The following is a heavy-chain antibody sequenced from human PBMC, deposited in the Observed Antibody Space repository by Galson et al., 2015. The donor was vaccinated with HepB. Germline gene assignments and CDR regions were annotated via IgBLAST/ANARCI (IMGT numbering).Heavy chain of an antibody. V-gene: IGHV3-21*01. CDR1: GFIFSTYT. CDR2: ISYSSTYI. CDR3: ARDAEPYGSGSYPFDY. Sequence: SLRLSCAASGFIFSTYTMNWVRQAPGKGLEWVSFISYSSTYIYYADSVKGRFTISRDNAKNSLYLQMNHLKAEDTALYYCARDAEPYGSGSYPFDYWGQGTLVTVSS. J-gene: IGHJ4*02. D-gene: IGHD3-10*01.